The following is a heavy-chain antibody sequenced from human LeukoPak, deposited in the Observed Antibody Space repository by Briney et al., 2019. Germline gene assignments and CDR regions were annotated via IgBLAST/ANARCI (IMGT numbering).Heavy chain of an antibody. J-gene: IGHJ4*02. CDR1: GFTFSSYG. Sequence: PGGTLRLSCAASGFTFSSYGMSWVRQAPGKGLEWVSAISGSGGSTYYADSVKGRFTISRDNSKNTLYLQMDSLRAEDTAVYYCAKVQWHSVAPHYFDYWGQGTLVTVSS. CDR2: ISGSGGST. CDR3: AKVQWHSVAPHYFDY. D-gene: IGHD4-23*01. V-gene: IGHV3-23*01.